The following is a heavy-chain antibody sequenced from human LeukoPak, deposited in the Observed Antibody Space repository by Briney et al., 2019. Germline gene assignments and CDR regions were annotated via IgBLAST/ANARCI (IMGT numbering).Heavy chain of an antibody. V-gene: IGHV4-39*01. D-gene: IGHD6-19*01. CDR2: IYYSGST. CDR1: GGSISSSSYY. J-gene: IGHJ3*02. CDR3: ARIGWRDAFDI. Sequence: PSETLSLTCTVSGGSISSSSYYWGWIRQPPGRGLEWIGSIYYSGSTYYNPSLKSRVTISVDTSKNQFSLKLSSVTAADTAVYYCARIGWRDAFDIWGQGTMVTVSS.